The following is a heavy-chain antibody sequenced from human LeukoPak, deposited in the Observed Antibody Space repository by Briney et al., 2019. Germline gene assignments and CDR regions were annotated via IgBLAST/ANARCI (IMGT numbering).Heavy chain of an antibody. D-gene: IGHD3-22*01. J-gene: IGHJ4*02. CDR2: IYYSGTT. CDR1: GASINSGRHY. V-gene: IGHV4-61*01. CDR3: ARHYYDSSGYYIFDY. Sequence: SETLSLTCTVSGASINSGRHYWSWIRQPPGKGLEYIGYIYYSGTTDYNPSLKSRVIMSADTSKNQFSLNLRSVTAADTAVYYCARHYYDSSGYYIFDYWGQGTLVTVSS.